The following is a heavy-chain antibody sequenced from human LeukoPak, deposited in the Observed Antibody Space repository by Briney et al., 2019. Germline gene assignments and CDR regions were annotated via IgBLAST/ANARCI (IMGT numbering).Heavy chain of an antibody. V-gene: IGHV4-34*01. CDR3: ASSYCYGSGSYRPFYFDY. J-gene: IGHJ4*02. CDR2: INHSGSI. D-gene: IGHD3-10*01. CDR1: GESFSGYY. Sequence: SETLSPTCAVYGESFSGYYWSWIRQPPGKGLEWIGEINHSGSINYNPSLKSRVTVSVDTSKNQFSLKLSSVTAADTAVYYCASSYCYGSGSYRPFYFDYWGQGTLVTVSS.